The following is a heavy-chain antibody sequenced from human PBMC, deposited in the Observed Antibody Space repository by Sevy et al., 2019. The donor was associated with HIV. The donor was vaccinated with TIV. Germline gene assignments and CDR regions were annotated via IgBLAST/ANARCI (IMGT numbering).Heavy chain of an antibody. Sequence: GSLRLSCTGSGFSFSYYGIHWVRQAPGKGLDWVALISHDGINEYYADSVKGRFTISRDNSKNTVYLEMNRLRNKDTAIYFCANAYSGSYSHSYLYALDVWGQGTTVTVSS. CDR3: ANAYSGSYSHSYLYALDV. D-gene: IGHD1-26*01. CDR2: ISHDGINE. CDR1: GFSFSYYG. J-gene: IGHJ6*02. V-gene: IGHV3-30*18.